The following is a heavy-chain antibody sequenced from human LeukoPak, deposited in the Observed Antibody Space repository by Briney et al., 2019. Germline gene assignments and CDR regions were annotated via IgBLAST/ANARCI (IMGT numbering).Heavy chain of an antibody. CDR1: GGSFSGYY. D-gene: IGHD1-7*01. CDR3: ARVYNWNSEVDY. CDR2: IYYSGST. V-gene: IGHV4-34*01. J-gene: IGHJ4*02. Sequence: PSETLSLTCAVYGGSFSGYYWSWIRQPPGKGLEWIGYIYYSGSTYYNPSLKSRVTISVDTSKNQFSLKLSSVTAADTAVYYCARVYNWNSEVDYWGQGTLVTVSS.